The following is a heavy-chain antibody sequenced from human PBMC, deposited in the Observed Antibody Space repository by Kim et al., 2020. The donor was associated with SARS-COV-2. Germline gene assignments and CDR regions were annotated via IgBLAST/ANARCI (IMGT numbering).Heavy chain of an antibody. J-gene: IGHJ6*02. CDR3: AREGGIEVRGVIYYGMDV. CDR2: ISYDGSNK. Sequence: GGSLRLSCAAYGFTFSSYGMHWVRQAPGKGLEWVAVISYDGSNKYYADSVKGRFTISRDNSKNTLYLQMNSLRAEDTAVYYCAREGGIEVRGVIYYGMDVWGQGTTVTVSS. CDR1: GFTFSSYG. V-gene: IGHV3-33*05. D-gene: IGHD3-10*01.